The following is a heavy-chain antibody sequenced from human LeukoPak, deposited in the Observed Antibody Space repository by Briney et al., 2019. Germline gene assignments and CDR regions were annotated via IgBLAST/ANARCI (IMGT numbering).Heavy chain of an antibody. CDR3: ARAAFSYGSGSPYAFDI. CDR1: GGSFSGYY. Sequence: SETLSLTCAVYGGSFSGYYWSWIRQPPGKGLEWIGEINHSGSTNYNPSLKSRVTMSVDTSKNQFSLKLSSVTAADTAVYYCARAAFSYGSGSPYAFDIWGQGTMVTVSS. V-gene: IGHV4-34*01. D-gene: IGHD3-10*01. CDR2: INHSGST. J-gene: IGHJ3*02.